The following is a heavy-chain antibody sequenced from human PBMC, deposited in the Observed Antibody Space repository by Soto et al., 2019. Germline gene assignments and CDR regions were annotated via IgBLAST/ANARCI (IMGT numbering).Heavy chain of an antibody. J-gene: IGHJ3*02. D-gene: IGHD2-15*01. V-gene: IGHV3-48*01. Sequence: GGSLRLSCAASAFSFSNYGMNWVRQAPGQRLEWVSYISPTGSTIEYADSWKGRVTISRDNAKKSLYLQMSSLGAEDTAVYYCARDTGYVFDIWGQGTMVTVSS. CDR2: ISPTGSTI. CDR3: ARDTGYVFDI. CDR1: AFSFSNYG.